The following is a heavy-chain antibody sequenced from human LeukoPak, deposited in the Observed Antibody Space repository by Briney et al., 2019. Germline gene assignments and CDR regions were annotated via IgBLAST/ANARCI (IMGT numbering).Heavy chain of an antibody. Sequence: SETLSLTCTVSGYSISSGYYWSWIRQPPGKGLEWIGYIHYSGSSNYNPSLKSRVTISLDTSKNQFSLKLSSVTAADTAVYYCARGAAATYWGQGTLVTVSS. D-gene: IGHD6-13*01. CDR1: GYSISSGYY. V-gene: IGHV4-61*01. CDR2: IHYSGSS. CDR3: ARGAAATY. J-gene: IGHJ4*02.